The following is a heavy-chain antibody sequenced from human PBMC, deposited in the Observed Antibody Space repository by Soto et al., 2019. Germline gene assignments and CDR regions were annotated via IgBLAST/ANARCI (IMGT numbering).Heavy chain of an antibody. D-gene: IGHD4-4*01. CDR3: ASDDYSKADYGMDV. CDR1: GGTFSSYA. J-gene: IGHJ6*02. V-gene: IGHV1-69*13. Sequence: ASVKVSCKASGGTFSSYAISWVRQAPGQGLEWMGGIIPIFGTANYAQKFQGRVTITADESTSTAYMELSSLRSEDTAVYYCASDDYSKADYGMDVWGQGTTVTVSS. CDR2: IIPIFGTA.